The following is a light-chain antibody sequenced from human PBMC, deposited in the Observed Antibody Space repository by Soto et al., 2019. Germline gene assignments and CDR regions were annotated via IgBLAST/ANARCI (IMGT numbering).Light chain of an antibody. CDR3: QQTYTSRPWT. Sequence: IQLTQSPSSLSASVGDRVTITCRASQSINTFLNWYQQRPGKAPNLLIYCASNWQSGVPSRFSGSGAGTDFTLTISSLQPEDFATYYCQQTYTSRPWTFGRGTKVDIK. CDR2: CAS. J-gene: IGKJ1*01. CDR1: QSINTF. V-gene: IGKV1-39*01.